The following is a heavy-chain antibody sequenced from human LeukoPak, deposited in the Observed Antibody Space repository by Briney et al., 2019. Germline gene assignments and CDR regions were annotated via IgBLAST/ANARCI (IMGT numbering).Heavy chain of an antibody. J-gene: IGHJ3*02. Sequence: GGSLRLSCAASGFPFSSYSMNWVRQAPGKGLEWVSSISSSSSYIYYADSVKGRFTISRDNAKNSLYLQMNSLRDEDTAVYYCARDTDPSYSSSWYPWGAFDIWGQGTMVTVSS. CDR2: ISSSSSYI. CDR3: ARDTDPSYSSSWYPWGAFDI. D-gene: IGHD6-13*01. CDR1: GFPFSSYS. V-gene: IGHV3-21*01.